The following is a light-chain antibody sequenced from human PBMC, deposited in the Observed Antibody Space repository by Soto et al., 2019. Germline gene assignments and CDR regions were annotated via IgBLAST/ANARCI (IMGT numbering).Light chain of an antibody. CDR3: QVWDISSDHWV. CDR2: DSS. CDR1: NIGTKS. J-gene: IGLJ3*02. Sequence: SYELTQPPSVSVAPGQTARITCGGNNIGTKSVHWYQQKPGQAPVLVVYDSSDRPSGNPERFSGSKSGNTAALTISRVEAGDEADYYCQVWDISSDHWVFGGGTKLTVL. V-gene: IGLV3-21*02.